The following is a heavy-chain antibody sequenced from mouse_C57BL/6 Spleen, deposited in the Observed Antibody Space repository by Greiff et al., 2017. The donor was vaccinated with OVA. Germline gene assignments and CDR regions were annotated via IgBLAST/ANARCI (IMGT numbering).Heavy chain of an antibody. Sequence: VQLKESGPELVKPGDSVKISCKASGYSFTGYFMNWVMQSHGKSLEWIGRINPYNGDTYYNQKFKGKATLTVDKSSSTAHMELRSLTSEDSAVYYCAREGDGSSYGYFDVWGTGTTVTVSS. J-gene: IGHJ1*03. CDR1: GYSFTGYF. CDR2: INPYNGDT. CDR3: AREGDGSSYGYFDV. D-gene: IGHD1-1*01. V-gene: IGHV1-20*01.